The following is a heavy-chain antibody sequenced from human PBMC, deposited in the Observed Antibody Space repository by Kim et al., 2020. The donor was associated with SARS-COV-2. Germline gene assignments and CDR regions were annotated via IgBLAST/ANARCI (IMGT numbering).Heavy chain of an antibody. CDR3: AKEPGHYCSGGSCRRGY. CDR2: ISGSGGST. V-gene: IGHV3-23*01. J-gene: IGHJ4*02. D-gene: IGHD2-15*01. Sequence: GGSLRLSCAASGFTFSSYAMSWVRQAPGKGLEWVSAISGSGGSTYYADSVKGRFTISRDNSKNTLYLQMNSLRAEDTAVYYCAKEPGHYCSGGSCRRGYWGQGTLVTVSS. CDR1: GFTFSSYA.